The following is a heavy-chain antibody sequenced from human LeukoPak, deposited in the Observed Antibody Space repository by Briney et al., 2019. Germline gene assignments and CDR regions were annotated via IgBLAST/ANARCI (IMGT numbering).Heavy chain of an antibody. J-gene: IGHJ4*02. CDR2: IRSDGSTT. D-gene: IGHD3-3*01. CDR1: GFSFSVFW. CDR3: TRDWRNMALDH. Sequence: GGSLRLSCADSGFSFSVFWMHWVRQVPGKGLVWVSRIRSDGSTTDYAGSVKGRFTISRDNARNTLYLQMNSLRVEDTAVYYCTRDWRNMALDHWGQGTLVTVSS. V-gene: IGHV3-74*01.